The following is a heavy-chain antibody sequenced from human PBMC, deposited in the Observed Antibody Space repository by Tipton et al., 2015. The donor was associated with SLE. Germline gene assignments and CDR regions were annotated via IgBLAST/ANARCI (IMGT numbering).Heavy chain of an antibody. CDR3: VRDRSPYYDFWGGSYYYYGLDI. D-gene: IGHD3-3*01. CDR1: GFTFSSYE. CDR2: ISVSGNPI. V-gene: IGHV3-48*03. Sequence: SLRLSCAASGFTFSSYEMNWVRQAPGKGLEWVSYISVSGNPIYYADSVKGRSTISRDDAKNSLYLQMNSLRSEDTAVYYCVRDRSPYYDFWGGSYYYYGLDIWGRGTTVTVSS. J-gene: IGHJ6*02.